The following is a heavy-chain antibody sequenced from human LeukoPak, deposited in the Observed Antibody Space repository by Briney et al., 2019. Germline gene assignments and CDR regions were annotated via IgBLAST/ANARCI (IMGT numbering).Heavy chain of an antibody. V-gene: IGHV3-30*02. J-gene: IGHJ4*02. CDR2: KRSYGSDE. Sequence: PGGSLRLSCAASGFSFSSYGMHWVRQAPGKGLEWVAFKRSYGSDEFYADSVRGRFTISRDNKNTLYLQMNRLRSEDTAIYYCAKDRRYSTGRYATDCWGQGTLVTVSS. CDR1: GFSFSSYG. D-gene: IGHD6-19*01. CDR3: AKDRRYSTGRYATDC.